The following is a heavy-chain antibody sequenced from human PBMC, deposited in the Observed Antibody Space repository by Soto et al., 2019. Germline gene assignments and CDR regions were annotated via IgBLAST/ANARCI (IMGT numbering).Heavy chain of an antibody. CDR3: ARVPAASDRTAFYYVSKFFYFDY. CDR2: ITSSGSFI. V-gene: IGHV3-21*01. J-gene: IGHJ4*02. CDR1: GFTFSNST. Sequence: GGSLRLSCAASGFTFSNSTMNWVRQAPGKVLEWVACITSSGSFIYYADSMKGRFTISRDDAKKSLYLQMNSLRAEDTAVYYCARVPAASDRTAFYYVSKFFYFDYWGRGT. D-gene: IGHD3-22*01.